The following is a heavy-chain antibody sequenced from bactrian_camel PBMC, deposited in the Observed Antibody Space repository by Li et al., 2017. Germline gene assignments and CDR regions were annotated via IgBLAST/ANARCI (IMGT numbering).Heavy chain of an antibody. J-gene: IGHJ4*01. V-gene: IGHV3S31*01. CDR2: IRKSGGET. CDR1: GYTLNTY. D-gene: IGHD3*01. Sequence: VQLVESGGGSALAGGSVRLSCAASGYTLNTYSWFRLPPGRAPAEREGIAAIRKSGGETWYRESVKGRFTISQDNAKNTVYLQMNSLKIEDTAVYYCALGSSRQATMTARGKGTQVTVS.